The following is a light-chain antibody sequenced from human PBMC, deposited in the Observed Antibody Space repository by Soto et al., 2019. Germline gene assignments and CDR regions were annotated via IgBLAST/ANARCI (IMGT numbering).Light chain of an antibody. CDR1: QDISDF. CDR3: QKYNSAPLT. V-gene: IGKV1-27*01. Sequence: DIKSTKSPSTLSASIADRVTTTCLASQDISDFLAWYQQRPGKVPTLLIYSAFTLQSGVPSRCSGSGSGTAFTLTISSLQPEDVATYYCQKYNSAPLTFGQGTKVDIK. CDR2: SAF. J-gene: IGKJ1*01.